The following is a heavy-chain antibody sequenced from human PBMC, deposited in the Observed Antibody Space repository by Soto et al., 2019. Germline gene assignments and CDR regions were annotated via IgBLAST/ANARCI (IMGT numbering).Heavy chain of an antibody. CDR3: ARVQYPPRCVSVMDV. CDR2: ISSGGRYI. CDR1: GFTFSSFA. V-gene: IGHV3-21*01. Sequence: PGGSLRLSCAASGFTFSSFAMNWVRQAPGRGLEWVSTISSGGRYIYYADSVKGRFTISRDNARNSLFLQMNSLRGEDTAVYYCARVQYPPRCVSVMDVWGQGTTVTVSS. J-gene: IGHJ6*02.